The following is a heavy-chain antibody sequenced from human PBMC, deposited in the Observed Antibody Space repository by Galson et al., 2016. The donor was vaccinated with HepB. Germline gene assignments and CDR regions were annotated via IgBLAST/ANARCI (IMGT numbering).Heavy chain of an antibody. CDR2: IHHSRGT. V-gene: IGHV4-59*08. CDR1: GGSISSYY. Sequence: SETLSLTCSVSGGSISSYYWSWIRQPPGKGLEWIGYIHHSRGTNYNPSLNRRVTISADTSKNQFSLKLTSVTAADTAVYYCARQEHYYDAGGYWVDWFDPWGRGTLVTVSS. D-gene: IGHD3-22*01. CDR3: ARQEHYYDAGGYWVDWFDP. J-gene: IGHJ5*02.